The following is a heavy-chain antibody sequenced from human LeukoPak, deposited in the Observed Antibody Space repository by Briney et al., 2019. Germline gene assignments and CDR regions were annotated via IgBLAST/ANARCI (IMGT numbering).Heavy chain of an antibody. CDR3: ARDGPTYSSSWWLFDY. J-gene: IGHJ4*02. Sequence: ASVTVSCKASGYTFTSYAMDWVRQAPGQRLEWMGWINAGNGNTKYSQKFQGRVTITRDTSASTAYMELSSLRSEDTAVYYCARDGPTYSSSWWLFDYWGQGTLVTVSS. CDR1: GYTFTSYA. V-gene: IGHV1-3*01. CDR2: INAGNGNT. D-gene: IGHD6-13*01.